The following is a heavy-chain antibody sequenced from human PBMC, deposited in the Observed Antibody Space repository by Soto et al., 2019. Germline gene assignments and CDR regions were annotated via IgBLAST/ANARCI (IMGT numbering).Heavy chain of an antibody. CDR1: GGSISSYY. J-gene: IGHJ4*02. D-gene: IGHD3-3*01. CDR2: IYYSGST. CDR3: ARATKIFGVVSYDS. V-gene: IGHV4-59*01. Sequence: SETLSLTCTVSGGSISSYYWSWIRQPPGKGLEWIGYIYYSGSTNYNPSLKSRVTISVDTSKNQFSLKLSSVTAADTAVYYCARATKIFGVVSYDSWGQGTLVTVSS.